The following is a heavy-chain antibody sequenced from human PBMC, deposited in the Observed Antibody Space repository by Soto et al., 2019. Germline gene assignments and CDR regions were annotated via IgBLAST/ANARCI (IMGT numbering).Heavy chain of an antibody. Sequence: EVQLLESGGGLVQPGGSLRLSCAASGSTLAPNPLTWVAQAPGKGRDWVPAISGIGDPTNNANSVKGRFTISRDNSKNTLYLQMNSLRAEDTAVYYCAKGSYRPHDYWGQGTLVTVSS. CDR3: AKGSYRPHDY. V-gene: IGHV3-23*01. D-gene: IGHD1-26*01. CDR1: GSTLAPNP. CDR2: ISGIGDPT. J-gene: IGHJ4*02.